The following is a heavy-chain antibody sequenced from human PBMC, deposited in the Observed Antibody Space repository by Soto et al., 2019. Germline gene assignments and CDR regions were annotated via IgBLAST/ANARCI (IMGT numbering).Heavy chain of an antibody. Sequence: QVQLVQSGAEVKKSGASVNVSCKASGYTFTSYGISWVRQAPGQGLEWMGWISAYNGNTNYAQKLQGRVTMPTDTATSTAYMELRSLRSDDTPVYSCARDVSGSYWMDYWGQGTLVTVAS. CDR2: ISAYNGNT. D-gene: IGHD1-26*01. J-gene: IGHJ4*02. CDR1: GYTFTSYG. V-gene: IGHV1-18*01. CDR3: ARDVSGSYWMDY.